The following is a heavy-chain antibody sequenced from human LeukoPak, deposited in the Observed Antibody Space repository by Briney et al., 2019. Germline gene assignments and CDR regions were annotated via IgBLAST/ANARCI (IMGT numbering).Heavy chain of an antibody. Sequence: ASVKVSCKASGYTFIGYYMHWVRQAPGQGLEWMGWINPNSGGTNYAQKFQGRVTMTRDTSISTAYMELSRLRSDDTAVYYCAREYCSSTSCYKYGLDYWGQGTLVTVSS. V-gene: IGHV1-2*02. CDR1: GYTFIGYY. CDR3: AREYCSSTSCYKYGLDY. D-gene: IGHD2-2*02. J-gene: IGHJ4*02. CDR2: INPNSGGT.